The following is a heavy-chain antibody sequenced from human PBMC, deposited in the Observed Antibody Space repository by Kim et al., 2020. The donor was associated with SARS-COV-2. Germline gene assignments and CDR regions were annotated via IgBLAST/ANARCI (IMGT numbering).Heavy chain of an antibody. D-gene: IGHD3-10*01. CDR1: GGSFSGYY. V-gene: IGHV4-34*01. CDR3: ARGDSLLWFGELSNRRGYPVS. Sequence: SETLSLTCAVYGGSFSGYYWSWIRQPPGKGLEWIGEINHSGSTNYNPSLKSRVTISVDTSKNQFSLKLSSVTAADTAVYYCARGDSLLWFGELSNRRGYPVSWGQRTLVTVSS. CDR2: INHSGST. J-gene: IGHJ5*02.